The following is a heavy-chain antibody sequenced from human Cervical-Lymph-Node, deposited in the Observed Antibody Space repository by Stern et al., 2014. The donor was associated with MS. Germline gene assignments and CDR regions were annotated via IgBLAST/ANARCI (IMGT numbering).Heavy chain of an antibody. V-gene: IGHV5-51*01. J-gene: IGHJ4*02. CDR1: GYKFSIYW. Sequence: EFQLVQSGAELIRPGESLKISCKGSGYKFSIYWIAWVRQRPGKGLEWMGIIYPGDSETRSSPSFQGQVTMSADKSTSTAYLQWSSLNASDTAMYFCARQTTAWASDVWGQGTLVTVSS. CDR2: IYPGDSET. D-gene: IGHD1-14*01. CDR3: ARQTTAWASDV.